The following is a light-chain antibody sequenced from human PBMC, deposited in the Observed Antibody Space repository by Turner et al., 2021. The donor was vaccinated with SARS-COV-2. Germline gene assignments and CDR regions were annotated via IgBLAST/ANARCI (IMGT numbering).Light chain of an antibody. V-gene: IGLV3-21*04. CDR3: QVWDSSVV. CDR1: NIGSKS. J-gene: IGLJ2*01. CDR2: YDS. Sequence: SYVLTQPPSVSVAPGKTARITCGGNNIGSKSVHWYQQKPGQAPVLVIYYDSDRPSGIPERFSGSNSGNTATQTISRVEAGDEADYYCQVWDSSVVFGGGTKLTVL.